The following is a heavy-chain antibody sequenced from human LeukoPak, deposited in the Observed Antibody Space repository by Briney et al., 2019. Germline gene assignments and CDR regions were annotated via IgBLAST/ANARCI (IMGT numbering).Heavy chain of an antibody. J-gene: IGHJ6*02. CDR3: ANGYGWMDV. CDR1: GFTFSSYG. CDR2: ISYDGSNK. V-gene: IGHV3-30*18. D-gene: IGHD3-16*01. Sequence: TGRSLRLSCAASGFTFSSYGMHWVRQAPGKGLEWVAVISYDGSNKYYTDAVKGRFTISRDNSKNTLDLQMNSLRAEDTAVYYCANGYGWMDVWGQGTTVTASS.